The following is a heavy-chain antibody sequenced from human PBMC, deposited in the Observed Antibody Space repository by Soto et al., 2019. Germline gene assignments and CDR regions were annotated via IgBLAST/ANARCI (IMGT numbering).Heavy chain of an antibody. CDR2: IYYSGST. V-gene: IGHV4-59*01. D-gene: IGHD3-10*01. CDR1: GGSISSYY. J-gene: IGHJ5*02. CDR3: ARGLVDYYGSGSLHWFDP. Sequence: QVQLQESGPGLVKPSETLSLTCTVSGGSISSYYWSWIRQPPGKGLEWIGYIYYSGSTNYNPSLKSRVTISVDTSKNQFSLKLSSVTAADTAVYYCARGLVDYYGSGSLHWFDPWGQGTLVTVSS.